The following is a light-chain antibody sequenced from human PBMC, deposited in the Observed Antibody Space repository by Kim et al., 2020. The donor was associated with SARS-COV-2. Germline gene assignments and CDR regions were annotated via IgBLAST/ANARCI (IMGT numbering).Light chain of an antibody. CDR2: QDT. Sequence: SYELTQPPSVSVSPGQTATITCSGERLGDKYACWYQQKPGQSPVLVIYQDTKRPSGIPERFSGSNSGNTATLTISGTQAMDEADYYCQTWDSSTAIVFGTWTKVTVL. J-gene: IGLJ1*01. V-gene: IGLV3-1*01. CDR3: QTWDSSTAIV. CDR1: RLGDKY.